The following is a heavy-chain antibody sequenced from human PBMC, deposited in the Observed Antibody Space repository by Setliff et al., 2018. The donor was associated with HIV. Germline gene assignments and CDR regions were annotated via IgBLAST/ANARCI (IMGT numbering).Heavy chain of an antibody. Sequence: SETLSLTCTVSGASISSGLYYWNWIRQPAGKGLEWMGRISSSGSTTYSPSLKSRVTISVDTSKNQFSLNLRSVTAADTAVYYCARDVGSSAWPFDYWGQGALVTVSS. CDR2: ISSSGST. J-gene: IGHJ4*02. V-gene: IGHV4-61*02. D-gene: IGHD6-25*01. CDR1: GASISSGLYY. CDR3: ARDVGSSAWPFDY.